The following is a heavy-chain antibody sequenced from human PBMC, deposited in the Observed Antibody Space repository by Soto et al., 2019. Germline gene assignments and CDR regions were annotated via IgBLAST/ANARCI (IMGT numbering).Heavy chain of an antibody. Sequence: EVQLLESGGNLVQPGGSLRLSCAASGFTFSSYAMKWVRQAPGKGLEWGSSLTASGSTYYADSVKGRFTISRDNSKNTLYLQMNSLRADDTAVYYCAAIVLVLIDNWFDPWGQGTLVTVSS. D-gene: IGHD2-21*01. CDR1: GFTFSSYA. CDR2: LTASGST. J-gene: IGHJ5*02. V-gene: IGHV3-23*01. CDR3: AAIVLVLIDNWFDP.